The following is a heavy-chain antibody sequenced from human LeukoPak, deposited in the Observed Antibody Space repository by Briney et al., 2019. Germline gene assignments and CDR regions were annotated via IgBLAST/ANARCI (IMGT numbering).Heavy chain of an antibody. CDR3: ARDYQGGYGDKTVDY. J-gene: IGHJ4*02. D-gene: IGHD5-18*01. Sequence: SETLSLTCAVYGGSFSGYYWSWIRQPPGKGLEWIGSIYYSGSTYYNPSLKSRVTISVDTSKNQFSLKLSSVTAADTAVYYCARDYQGGYGDKTVDYWGQGTLVTVSS. V-gene: IGHV4-34*01. CDR2: IYYSGST. CDR1: GGSFSGYY.